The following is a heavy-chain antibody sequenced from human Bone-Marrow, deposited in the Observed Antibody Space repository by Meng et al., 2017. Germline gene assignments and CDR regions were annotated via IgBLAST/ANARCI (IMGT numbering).Heavy chain of an antibody. CDR3: ARLAYDSSGYWFDY. CDR1: VGSFSGYY. J-gene: IGHJ4*02. Sequence: QVRLQQWGAGLLKPSETLSLTCAVYVGSFSGYYWRWIRQPPGKGLEWIGEINHSGSTNYNPSLKSRVTISVDTSKNQFSLKLSSVTAADTAVYYCARLAYDSSGYWFDYWGQGTLVTVSS. CDR2: INHSGST. D-gene: IGHD3-22*01. V-gene: IGHV4-34*01.